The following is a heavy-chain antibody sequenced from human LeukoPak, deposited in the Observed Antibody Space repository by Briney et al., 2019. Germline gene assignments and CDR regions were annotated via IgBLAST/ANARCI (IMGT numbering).Heavy chain of an antibody. CDR3: ARGPPSLRYFDWLSGY. V-gene: IGHV1-18*04. CDR2: ISAYNGNT. CDR1: GYTFTSYG. J-gene: IGHJ4*02. Sequence: ASVKVSCKASGYTFTSYGISWVRQAPGQGLEWVGWISAYNGNTNYAQKLQGRVTMTTDTSTSTAYMELRSLRSDDTAVYYCARGPPSLRYFDWLSGYWGQGTLVTVSS. D-gene: IGHD3-9*01.